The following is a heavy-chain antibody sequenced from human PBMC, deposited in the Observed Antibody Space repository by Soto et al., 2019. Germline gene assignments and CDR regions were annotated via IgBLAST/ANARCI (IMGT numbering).Heavy chain of an antibody. V-gene: IGHV1-69*13. CDR2: IIPIFGTA. D-gene: IGHD3-22*01. Sequence: ASVKVSCKASGGTFSSYAISWVRHAPGQGLEWMGGIIPIFGTANYAQKFQGRVTITADESTSTAYMELSSLRSEDTAVYYCARQESYDSSGLVDYWGQGTLVTVSS. J-gene: IGHJ4*02. CDR3: ARQESYDSSGLVDY. CDR1: GGTFSSYA.